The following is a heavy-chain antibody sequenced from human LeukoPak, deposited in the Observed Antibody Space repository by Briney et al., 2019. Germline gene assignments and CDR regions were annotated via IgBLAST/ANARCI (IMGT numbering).Heavy chain of an antibody. D-gene: IGHD3-3*01. CDR2: MNPNSGNT. CDR3: ARGRIFGVVKYYFDY. Sequence: GASVKVSCKASGYTFTSYDINWVRQATGQGLEWMGWMNPNSGNTGYAQKFQGRVTMTRNTSISTAYMELRSLRSDDTAVYYCARGRIFGVVKYYFDYWGQGTLVTVSS. CDR1: GYTFTSYD. J-gene: IGHJ4*02. V-gene: IGHV1-8*01.